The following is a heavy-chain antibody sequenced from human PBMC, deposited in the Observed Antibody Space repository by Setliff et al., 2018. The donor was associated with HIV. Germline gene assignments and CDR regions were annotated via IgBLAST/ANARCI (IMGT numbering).Heavy chain of an antibody. V-gene: IGHV3-49*04. D-gene: IGHD6-19*01. J-gene: IGHJ5*02. CDR1: GFTFGDYA. CDR3: TREKDSSGWYLNWFDP. Sequence: GGSLRLSCAASGFTFGDYAMSWVRQAPGKGLEWVGFIRTNARGGATEYAASVKGRFTISRDDSKSIAYLQMNSLKTEDTAVYFCTREKDSSGWYLNWFDPWGQGTLVTVSS. CDR2: IRTNARGGAT.